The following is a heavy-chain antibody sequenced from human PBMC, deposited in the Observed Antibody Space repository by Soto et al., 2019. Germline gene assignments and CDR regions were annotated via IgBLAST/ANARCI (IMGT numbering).Heavy chain of an antibody. CDR2: IKWDASEK. J-gene: IGHJ5*02. CDR1: GFTFGSYW. V-gene: IGHV3-7*01. CDR3: VRGGGGGLFDP. Sequence: GGSLRLSCAASGFTFGSYWMSWVRQAPGKGLEWLATIKWDASEKKYVDSVKGRFTMSRDNAKRSLYLQMMSLTAEDTAIYYCVRGGGGGLFDPWGQGTMVTVSS. D-gene: IGHD2-15*01.